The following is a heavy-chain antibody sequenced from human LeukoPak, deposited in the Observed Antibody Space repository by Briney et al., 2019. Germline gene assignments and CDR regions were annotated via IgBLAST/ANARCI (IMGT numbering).Heavy chain of an antibody. V-gene: IGHV3-48*03. CDR3: ARANYYDISGFDY. D-gene: IGHD3-22*01. Sequence: GGSLKLSCAASGFPFSGSAIHWVRQAPGKGLEWVSYMSSSGSAKYYADSVKGRFIISRDNAKNSLYLQMNSLRAEDTAVYYCARANYYDISGFDYWGQGTLVTVSS. CDR2: MSSSGSAK. CDR1: GFPFSGSA. J-gene: IGHJ4*02.